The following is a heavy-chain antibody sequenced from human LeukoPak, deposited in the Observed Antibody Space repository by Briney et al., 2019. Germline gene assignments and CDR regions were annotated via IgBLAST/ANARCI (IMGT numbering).Heavy chain of an antibody. CDR2: ISGSGGST. V-gene: IGHV3-23*01. D-gene: IGHD3-22*01. CDR3: ARAREVVVITPDY. Sequence: PGGSLRLPCAASGFTFSSYAMSWVRQAPGKGLEWVSAISGSGGSTYYADSVKGRFTISRDNAKNSLYLQMNSLRAEDTAVYYCARAREVVVITPDYWGQGTLVTVSS. CDR1: GFTFSSYA. J-gene: IGHJ4*02.